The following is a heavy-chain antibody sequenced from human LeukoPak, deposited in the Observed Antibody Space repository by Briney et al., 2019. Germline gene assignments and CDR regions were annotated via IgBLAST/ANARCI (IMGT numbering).Heavy chain of an antibody. D-gene: IGHD3-10*01. Sequence: SETLSLTCTVSGGSISSYYRSWIRQPAGKGLEWIARIYTGGSTNYNPSLKSRVTMSVDTSKNQFSLKLSSVTAADTAVYYCARDIRYYYGSGTFSLFDYWGQGTLVTVSS. CDR3: ARDIRYYYGSGTFSLFDY. V-gene: IGHV4-4*07. CDR2: IYTGGST. CDR1: GGSISSYY. J-gene: IGHJ4*02.